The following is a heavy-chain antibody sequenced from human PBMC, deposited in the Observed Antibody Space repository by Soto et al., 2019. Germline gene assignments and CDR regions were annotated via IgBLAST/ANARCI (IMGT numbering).Heavy chain of an antibody. V-gene: IGHV3-21*01. Sequence: GGSLRLSCAASGFTFSSYSMNWVRLAPGKGLEWVSSISSSSSYIYYADSVKGRFTISRDNAKNSLYLQMNSLRAEDTAVYYCASPIPGIAVAGPFDYWGRGTLVTVSS. CDR1: GFTFSSYS. CDR2: ISSSSSYI. D-gene: IGHD6-19*01. CDR3: ASPIPGIAVAGPFDY. J-gene: IGHJ4*02.